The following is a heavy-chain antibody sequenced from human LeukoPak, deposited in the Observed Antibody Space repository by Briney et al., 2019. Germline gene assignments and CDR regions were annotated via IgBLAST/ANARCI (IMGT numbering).Heavy chain of an antibody. J-gene: IGHJ4*02. V-gene: IGHV4-39*01. CDR2: IYYSGST. D-gene: IGHD3-22*01. CDR1: GGSISSSSYY. Sequence: PSETPSLTCTVSGGSISSSSYYWGWIRQPPGKGLEWIGSIYYSGSTYYNPSLKSRVTISVDTSKNQFSLKLSSVTAADTAVYYCARTGDYYDSSGYYDFDYWGQGTLVTVSS. CDR3: ARTGDYYDSSGYYDFDY.